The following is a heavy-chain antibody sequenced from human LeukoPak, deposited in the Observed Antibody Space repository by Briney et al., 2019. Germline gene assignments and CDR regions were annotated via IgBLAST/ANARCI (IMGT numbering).Heavy chain of an antibody. CDR2: ISISGSTI. Sequence: RGSLRLSCAASGFTFSSYEMNWVRQAPGKGLEWVSYISISGSTIYYADSVKGRFTISRDNAKNSLYLQMNSLRAEDTAVYYCASKLGYCSGGSCRAGRYFDYWGQGTLVTVPA. J-gene: IGHJ4*02. CDR3: ASKLGYCSGGSCRAGRYFDY. D-gene: IGHD2-15*01. V-gene: IGHV3-48*03. CDR1: GFTFSSYE.